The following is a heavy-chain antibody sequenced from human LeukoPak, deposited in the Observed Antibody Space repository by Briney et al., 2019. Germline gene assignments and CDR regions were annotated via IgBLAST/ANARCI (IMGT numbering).Heavy chain of an antibody. Sequence: PSETLSLTCTVSGVSISSYYWSWIRQPAGEGLEWIGRIYTSGSTNYNPSLKSRVTMSVDTSKNQFSLKLSSVTAADTAVYYCARGRIANTRSGSWYYFDYWGQGTLVTVSS. V-gene: IGHV4-4*07. J-gene: IGHJ4*02. CDR3: ARGRIANTRSGSWYYFDY. CDR1: GVSISSYY. CDR2: IYTSGST. D-gene: IGHD6-13*01.